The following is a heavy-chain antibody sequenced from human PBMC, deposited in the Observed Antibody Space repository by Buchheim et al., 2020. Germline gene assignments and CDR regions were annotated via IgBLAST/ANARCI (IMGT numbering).Heavy chain of an antibody. CDR2: IYSSGNA. CDR3: AREVKTAIPDY. D-gene: IGHD2-21*02. J-gene: IGHJ4*02. Sequence: QVHLQESGPGLVKPSETLSLTCNVSGGSIKSYYWSWIRQAAGKGLELVGRIYSSGNANYSPSLMSRVTMSVDPSKNQVFLRLTSVTAADTAMYVCAREVKTAIPDYWGQG. V-gene: IGHV4-4*07. CDR1: GGSIKSYY.